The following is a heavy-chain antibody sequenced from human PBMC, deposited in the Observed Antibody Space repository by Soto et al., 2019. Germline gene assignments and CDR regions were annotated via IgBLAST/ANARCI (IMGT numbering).Heavy chain of an antibody. CDR3: ARTATRYYYDSSGYYRDLDY. CDR1: GGSISSSSYY. D-gene: IGHD3-22*01. J-gene: IGHJ4*02. Sequence: QLQLQESGPGLVKPSETLSLTCTVSGGSISSSSYYWGWIRQPPGKGLEWIGSIYYSGSTYYNPSLKIRVTISVDTSKNQFSLKLSSVTAADTAVYYCARTATRYYYDSSGYYRDLDYWGQGTLVTVSS. CDR2: IYYSGST. V-gene: IGHV4-39*01.